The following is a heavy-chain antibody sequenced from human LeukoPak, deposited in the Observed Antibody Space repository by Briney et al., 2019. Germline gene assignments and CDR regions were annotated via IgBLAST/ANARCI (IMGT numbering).Heavy chain of an antibody. CDR3: AREIFGSGSYPDF. D-gene: IGHD3-10*01. CDR1: GFTFSNYA. CDR2: ISSNGGST. Sequence: PGGSLRLSCSASGFTFSNYAMYWVRQAPGKGLESVSGISSNGGSTYHADSVKGRFTISRDNSKNTVSLQMNNLRPEDTAVYYCAREIFGSGSYPDFWGQGTLVTVSS. J-gene: IGHJ4*02. V-gene: IGHV3-64*04.